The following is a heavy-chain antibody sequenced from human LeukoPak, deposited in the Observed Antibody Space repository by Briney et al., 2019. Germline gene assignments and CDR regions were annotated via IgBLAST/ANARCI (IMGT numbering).Heavy chain of an antibody. J-gene: IGHJ5*02. CDR3: ARATTDYDILTGYLNWFDP. CDR2: INHSGST. D-gene: IGHD3-9*01. V-gene: IGHV4-34*01. Sequence: SETLSLTCAVSGGSFSGYYWSWIRQPPGQGLEWIGEINHSGSTNYNPSLKSRVTISVDTSKNQFSLKLSSVTAADTAVYYCARATTDYDILTGYLNWFDPWGQGTLVTVSS. CDR1: GGSFSGYY.